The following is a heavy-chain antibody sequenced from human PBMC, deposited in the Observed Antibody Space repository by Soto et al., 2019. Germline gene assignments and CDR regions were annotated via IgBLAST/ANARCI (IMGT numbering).Heavy chain of an antibody. V-gene: IGHV3-23*01. Sequence: PGGSLRLSCAASGFTFSSYAMSWVRQAPGKGLEWVSAISGSGGSTYYADSVKGRFTISRDNSKNTLYLQMNSLRAEDTAVYYCAKVGASSTNDFWITWGSYYYMDVWGKGTTVTVSS. CDR3: AKVGASSTNDFWITWGSYYYMDV. J-gene: IGHJ6*03. CDR2: ISGSGGST. D-gene: IGHD3-3*01. CDR1: GFTFSSYA.